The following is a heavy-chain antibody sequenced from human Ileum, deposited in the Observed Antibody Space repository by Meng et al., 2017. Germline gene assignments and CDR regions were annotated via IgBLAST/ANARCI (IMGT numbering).Heavy chain of an antibody. CDR1: GGSISISDW. CDR2: IHHSGST. Sequence: QVRLQGSGPGLLKPSGTLSLTCAVSGGSISISDWWSWVRQPPGKGLEWIGEIHHSGSTNYNPSLKSRVTISVDKSKNQFSLKLNSVTAADTAVYYCAREWSGSYRHFDYWGQGTLVTVSS. J-gene: IGHJ4*02. CDR3: AREWSGSYRHFDY. V-gene: IGHV4-4*02. D-gene: IGHD1-26*01.